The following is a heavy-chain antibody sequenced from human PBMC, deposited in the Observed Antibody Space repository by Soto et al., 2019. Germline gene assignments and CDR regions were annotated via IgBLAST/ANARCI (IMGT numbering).Heavy chain of an antibody. V-gene: IGHV3-9*01. Sequence: GGSLRLSCAASGFTFDDYAMHWVRQAPGKGLEWVSGISWNSGSIGYADSVKGRFTISRDNAKNSLYLQMNSLRAEDTALYYCAKALYGSGSYYNWHLGFDPWGQGTLVTVSS. CDR1: GFTFDDYA. CDR2: ISWNSGSI. J-gene: IGHJ5*02. D-gene: IGHD3-10*01. CDR3: AKALYGSGSYYNWHLGFDP.